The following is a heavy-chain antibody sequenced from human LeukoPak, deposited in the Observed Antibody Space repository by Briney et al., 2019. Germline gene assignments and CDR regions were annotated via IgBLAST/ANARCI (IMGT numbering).Heavy chain of an antibody. CDR3: AREGTTYDFWSGYFGY. Sequence: GASVKVSCKASGGTFSSYAISWVRQAPGQGLEWMGRIIPIFGTANYAQKFQGRVTITTDESTSTAYMELSSLRSEDTAVYYCAREGTTYDFWSGYFGYWGQGTLVTVSS. D-gene: IGHD3-3*01. CDR1: GGTFSSYA. J-gene: IGHJ4*02. CDR2: IIPIFGTA. V-gene: IGHV1-69*05.